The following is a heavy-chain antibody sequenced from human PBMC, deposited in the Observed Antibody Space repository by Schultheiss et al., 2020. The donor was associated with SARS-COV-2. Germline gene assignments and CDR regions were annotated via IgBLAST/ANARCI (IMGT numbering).Heavy chain of an antibody. CDR2: ISGSGGST. V-gene: IGHV3-23*01. Sequence: GGSLRLSCAASGFTFSSYAMSWVRQAPGKGLEWVSAISGSGGSTYYADSVKGRFTISRDNSKNTLYLQMNSLRAEDTAVYYCARVGGLELQSPDAFDIWGQGTMVTVSS. CDR1: GFTFSSYA. CDR3: ARVGGLELQSPDAFDI. D-gene: IGHD1-7*01. J-gene: IGHJ3*02.